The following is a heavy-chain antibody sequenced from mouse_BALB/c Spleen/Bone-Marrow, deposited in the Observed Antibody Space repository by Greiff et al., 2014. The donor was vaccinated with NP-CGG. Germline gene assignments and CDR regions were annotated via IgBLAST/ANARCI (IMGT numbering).Heavy chain of an antibody. J-gene: IGHJ2*01. CDR3: ARDRGLTYFDY. D-gene: IGHD2-4*01. V-gene: IGHV7-3*02. Sequence: EVQLVESGGGLVQPGDSLRLSCATSGFTFTDYYMNWVRQPPGEALEWLGFIRNKANGYTTEYSASVKGRFTISRDNSQSILYLQMNTLRAEDSATYYCARDRGLTYFDYWGQGTTLTVSS. CDR1: GFTFTDYY. CDR2: IRNKANGYTT.